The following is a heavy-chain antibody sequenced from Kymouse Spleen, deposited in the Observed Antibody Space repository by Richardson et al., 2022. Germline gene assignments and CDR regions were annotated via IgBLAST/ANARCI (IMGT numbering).Heavy chain of an antibody. Sequence: EVQLVESGGGLVKPGGSLRLSCAASGFTFSNAWMSWVRQAPGKGLEWVGRIKSKTDGGTTDYAAPVKGRFTISRDDSKNTLYLQMNSLKTEDTAVYYCTRSSSYYYYGMDVWGQGTTVTVSS. CDR2: IKSKTDGGTT. V-gene: IGHV3-15*01. D-gene: IGHD6-6*01. J-gene: IGHJ6*02. CDR1: GFTFSNAW. CDR3: TRSSSYYYYGMDV.